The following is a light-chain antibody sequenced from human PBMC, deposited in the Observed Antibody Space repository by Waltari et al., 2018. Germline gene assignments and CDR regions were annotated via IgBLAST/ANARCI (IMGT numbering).Light chain of an antibody. Sequence: EVVFTQFPGTLSLSPGERAILSCRTSQSVSSSYLAWYQQKPGQAPRLLIYATSTRVTGAPDRFSGSGSGTDFALSISRLEPEDFAVYFCQRYGSSPPVYTFGPGTKLVIK. CDR1: QSVSSSY. CDR2: ATS. V-gene: IGKV3-20*01. CDR3: QRYGSSPPVYT. J-gene: IGKJ2*01.